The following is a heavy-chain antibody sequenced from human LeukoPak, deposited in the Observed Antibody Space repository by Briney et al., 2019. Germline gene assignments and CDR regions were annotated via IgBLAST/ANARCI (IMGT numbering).Heavy chain of an antibody. D-gene: IGHD3-10*01. CDR1: GGSIGSYY. V-gene: IGHV4-59*01. Sequence: PSETLSLTCTVSGGSIGSYYWSWTRQPPGKGLEWIGYIYNSGSTNYNPSLKSRVTISVDTSRNQFSLKLSSVTAADTAVYYCARDGFGDYGSGSYPVWFDPWGQGTLVTVSS. J-gene: IGHJ5*02. CDR2: IYNSGST. CDR3: ARDGFGDYGSGSYPVWFDP.